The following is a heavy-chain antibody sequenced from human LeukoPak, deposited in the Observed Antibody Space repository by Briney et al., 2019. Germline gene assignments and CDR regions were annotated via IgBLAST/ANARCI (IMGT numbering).Heavy chain of an antibody. V-gene: IGHV4-4*07. CDR1: GGSISSYY. Sequence: SETLSLTCTVSGGSISSYYWSWIRQPAGKGLEWIGRIYTSGSTNYNPSLKSRVTMSVGTSKNQFSLELSSVTAADTAVYYCARDPWGSGSYYYGMDVWGQGTTVTVSS. D-gene: IGHD3-10*01. CDR3: ARDPWGSGSYYYGMDV. CDR2: IYTSGST. J-gene: IGHJ6*02.